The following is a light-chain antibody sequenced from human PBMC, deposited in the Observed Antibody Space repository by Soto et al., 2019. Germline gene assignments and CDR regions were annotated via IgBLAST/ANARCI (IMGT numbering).Light chain of an antibody. J-gene: IGLJ1*01. CDR2: EGG. V-gene: IGLV2-23*01. CDR3: CSFAHSNTYV. Sequence: QYVLTQPASVSGSPGQSIALFCTGTSSDVGSYNLVSWYQQYPGKAPKLLISEGGKRPSGISNRFSGSKSGNTASLTISGLQAEDEADYYCCSFAHSNTYVFGTGNKVTVL. CDR1: SSDVGSYNL.